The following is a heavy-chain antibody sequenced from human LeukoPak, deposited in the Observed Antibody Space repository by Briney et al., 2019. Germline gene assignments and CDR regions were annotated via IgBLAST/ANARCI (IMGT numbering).Heavy chain of an antibody. J-gene: IGHJ4*02. Sequence: RAGGSLRLTCAASGFSFSSYAMSWVRQAPGKGLEWVSTIGGSGGNTYYADSVKGLFTISRDNSKNTLYLQMNSLRAEDTAVYYCVGRSSSWYYDWGQGTLVTVSS. V-gene: IGHV3-23*01. CDR1: GFSFSSYA. CDR3: VGRSSSWYYD. CDR2: IGGSGGNT. D-gene: IGHD6-13*01.